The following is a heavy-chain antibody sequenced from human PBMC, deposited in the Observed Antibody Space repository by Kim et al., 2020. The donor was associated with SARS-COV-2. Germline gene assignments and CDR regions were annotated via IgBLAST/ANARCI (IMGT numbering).Heavy chain of an antibody. D-gene: IGHD3-10*01. CDR3: ASARITMVRGVIIYSFFDY. J-gene: IGHJ4*02. CDR2: ISSSSSTI. V-gene: IGHV3-48*02. CDR1: GFTFSSYS. Sequence: GGSLRLSCAASGFTFSSYSMNWVRQAPGKGLEWVSYISSSSSTIYYADSVKGRFTISRDNAKNSLYLQMNSLRDEDTAVYYCASARITMVRGVIIYSFFDYWGQGTLVTVSS.